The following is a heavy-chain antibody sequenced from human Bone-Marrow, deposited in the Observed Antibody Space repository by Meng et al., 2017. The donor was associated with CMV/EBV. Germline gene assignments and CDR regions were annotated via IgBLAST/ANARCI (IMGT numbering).Heavy chain of an antibody. CDR2: INESGDRT. Sequence: VQLLQSGGGVEQPGGSLRLSCEASGFTFSTYSMTWVRQAPGKGLEWVSGINESGDRTYHADSVKGRFTISRDNSKNTLYLQMNSLRVEDTAIYYCVNRAWMDFWGQGNLVTVSS. J-gene: IGHJ4*02. CDR1: GFTFSTYS. D-gene: IGHD3/OR15-3a*01. CDR3: VNRAWMDF. V-gene: IGHV3-23*01.